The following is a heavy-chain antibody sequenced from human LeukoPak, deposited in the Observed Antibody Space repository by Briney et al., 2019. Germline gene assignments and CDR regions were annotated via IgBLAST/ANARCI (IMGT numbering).Heavy chain of an antibody. CDR3: ARVGGTNFYYYGLDV. Sequence: PSETLSLTCAVSGGSISGYYWSWIRLPPGKGLEWIGYIYDSGSTNYNPSLKSRVTISVDTSKNQFSLKLNSVTAADTAVYYCARVGGTNFYYYGLDVWGQGTTVTVSS. V-gene: IGHV4-59*01. CDR1: GGSISGYY. D-gene: IGHD3-3*01. J-gene: IGHJ6*02. CDR2: IYDSGST.